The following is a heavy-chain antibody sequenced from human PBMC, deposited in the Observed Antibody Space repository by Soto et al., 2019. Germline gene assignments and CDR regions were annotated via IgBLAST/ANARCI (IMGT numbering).Heavy chain of an antibody. Sequence: QITLNESGPTVVRPTETLTLTCRFSGFSLTTSGVGVGWIRQSPGKAPEWLALIYWVEDKRYSASLKSRLPITEDPSKNLVVLTVSDLDPTDTATYYCAHRVLRTVFGLVTTTAIYFDFWGQGTPVAFSS. CDR1: GFSLTTSGVG. D-gene: IGHD3-3*01. CDR3: AHRVLRTVFGLVTTTAIYFDF. CDR2: IYWVEDK. V-gene: IGHV2-5*02. J-gene: IGHJ4*02.